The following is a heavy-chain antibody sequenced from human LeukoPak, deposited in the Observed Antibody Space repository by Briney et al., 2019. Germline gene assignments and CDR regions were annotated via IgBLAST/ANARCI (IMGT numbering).Heavy chain of an antibody. J-gene: IGHJ4*02. CDR3: ARVAYYYFDY. V-gene: IGHV3-66*01. D-gene: IGHD1-26*01. CDR1: GFTVSSNY. CDR2: IYSGGST. Sequence: GGSLSLSCAASGFTVSSNYMSWVRQAPGKGLEWVSVIYSGGSTYYADSVKGRFTISRDNSKNTLYLQMNSLRAEDTAVYYCARVAYYYFDYWGQGTLVTVSS.